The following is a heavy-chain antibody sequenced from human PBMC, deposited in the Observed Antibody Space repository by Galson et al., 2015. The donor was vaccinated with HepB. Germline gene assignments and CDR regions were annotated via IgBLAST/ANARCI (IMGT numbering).Heavy chain of an antibody. J-gene: IGHJ6*02. CDR1: GYTFTSYG. CDR2: ISAYNGNT. CDR3: AREGVVVTAKFYYYGMDV. V-gene: IGHV1-18*01. Sequence: CKASGYTFTSYGISWVRQAPGQGLEWMGWISAYNGNTNYAQKLQGRVTMTTDTSTSTAYMELRSLRSDDTAVYYCAREGVVVTAKFYYYGMDVWGQGTTVTVSS. D-gene: IGHD2-21*02.